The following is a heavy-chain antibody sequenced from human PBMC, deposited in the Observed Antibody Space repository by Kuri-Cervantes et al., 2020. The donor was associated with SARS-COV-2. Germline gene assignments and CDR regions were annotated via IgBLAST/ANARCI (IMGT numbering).Heavy chain of an antibody. Sequence: LSLTCAASGFTFSSYGMHWVRQAPGKGLEWVAVISYDGSNKYYADSVKGRFTSSRDNSKNTLYLQMNSLGAEDTAVYYCAKGYSGSYTAHMKTHRAFDYWGQGTLVTVSS. J-gene: IGHJ4*02. CDR2: ISYDGSNK. D-gene: IGHD1-26*01. CDR1: GFTFSSYG. CDR3: AKGYSGSYTAHMKTHRAFDY. V-gene: IGHV3-30*18.